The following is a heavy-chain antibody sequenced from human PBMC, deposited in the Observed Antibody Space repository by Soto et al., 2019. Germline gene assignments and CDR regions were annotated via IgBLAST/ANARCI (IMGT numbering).Heavy chain of an antibody. CDR1: GYTFTSYG. CDR2: IIAYNGNT. V-gene: IGHV1-18*01. J-gene: IGHJ5*02. Sequence: ASVKVSCKASGYTFTSYGVSWVRQAPGQGLEWMGWIIAYNGNTNYAQKLQGRVTMTTDTSTSTAYMELSSLRSEDTAVYYCAADLSFNWLDPWGQGTLVTSPQ. CDR3: AADLSFNWLDP.